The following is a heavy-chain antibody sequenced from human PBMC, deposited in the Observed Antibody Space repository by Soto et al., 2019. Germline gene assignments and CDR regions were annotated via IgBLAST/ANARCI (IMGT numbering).Heavy chain of an antibody. CDR2: IYPGDSDT. D-gene: IGHD3-3*01. V-gene: IGHV5-51*01. Sequence: GESLKISCKGSGYSSTSYWIGWVRQMPGKGLEWMGIIYPGDSDTRYSPSFQGQVTISADKSISTTYLQWSSLKASDTAMYYCARHILHYDSLRYYYYGMDVWGQGTTVTVSS. J-gene: IGHJ6*02. CDR1: GYSSTSYW. CDR3: ARHILHYDSLRYYYYGMDV.